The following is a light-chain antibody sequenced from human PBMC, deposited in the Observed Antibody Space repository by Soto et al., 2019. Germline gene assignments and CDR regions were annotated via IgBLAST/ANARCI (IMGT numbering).Light chain of an antibody. J-gene: IGKJ4*01. CDR1: QSVSNNY. V-gene: IGKV3-11*01. CDR3: QQRSNWPLT. CDR2: DAS. Sequence: IVLTQSPGTLSLSPGERATLYCRASQSVSNNYLAWYQQKPGQAPRLLIYDASNRATGIPARFSGSGSGTDFTLTISSLEPADFAVYYCQQRSNWPLTFGGGTKVDIK.